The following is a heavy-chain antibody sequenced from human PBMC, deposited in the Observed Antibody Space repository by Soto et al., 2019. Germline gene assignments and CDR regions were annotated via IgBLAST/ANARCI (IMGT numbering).Heavy chain of an antibody. J-gene: IGHJ6*02. Sequence: QVQLVQSGAEVKKPGSSVKVSCKASGGTFSSYAISWVRQAPGQGLEWMGGIIPIFGTANYAQKFQGRVTITADKSTSTAYMELSSLRSEDTAVYYCARDLGILYYYDSSGYWGGMDVWGQGTTVTVSS. V-gene: IGHV1-69*06. CDR2: IIPIFGTA. D-gene: IGHD3-22*01. CDR1: GGTFSSYA. CDR3: ARDLGILYYYDSSGYWGGMDV.